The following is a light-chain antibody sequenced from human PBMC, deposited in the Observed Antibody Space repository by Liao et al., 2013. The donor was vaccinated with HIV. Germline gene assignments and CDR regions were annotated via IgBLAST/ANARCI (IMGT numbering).Light chain of an antibody. CDR1: NIGSKS. J-gene: IGLJ1*01. Sequence: SYELTQPPSVPVAPGKTATITCGGNNIGSKSVHWYQQKPGQSPVLVIYQDSKRPSGIPERFSGSNSGNTATLTISGTQAMDEADYYCQAWDSSTAYYVFGTGTKVTVL. CDR3: QAWDSSTAYYV. V-gene: IGLV3-21*01. CDR2: QDS.